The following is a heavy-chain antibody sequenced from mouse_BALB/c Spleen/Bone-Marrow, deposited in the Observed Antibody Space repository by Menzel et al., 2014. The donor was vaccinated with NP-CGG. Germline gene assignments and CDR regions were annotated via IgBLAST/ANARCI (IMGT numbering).Heavy chain of an antibody. CDR1: GYTFTNYY. CDR3: AREAQLSFDY. V-gene: IGHV1S56*01. CDR2: IYPGNVNT. Sequence: QVQLQQSGPELVKPGASVRISCKASGYTFTNYYIHWVKQRPGQGLEWIEWIYPGNVNTKYNERFKGKATQTADKSSSTAYMQLSSLTSEDSAVYFCAREAQLSFDYWGQGSPLTVSS. D-gene: IGHD3-1*01. J-gene: IGHJ2*01.